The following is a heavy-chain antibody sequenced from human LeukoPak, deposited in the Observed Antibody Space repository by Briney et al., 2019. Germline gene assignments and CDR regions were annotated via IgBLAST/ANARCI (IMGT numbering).Heavy chain of an antibody. J-gene: IGHJ5*02. CDR1: GYTFTDYY. CDR2: INPSGGST. CDR3: GRDLGGGALVGATTDWFDP. Sequence: TSVKVSCKASGYTFTDYYMHWVRQAPGQGLEWMGIINPSGGSTSYAQKFQGRVTMTRDTSTSTVYMELSSLRSEDTAVYYCGRDLGGGALVGATTDWFDPWGQGTLVTVSS. D-gene: IGHD1-26*01. V-gene: IGHV1-46*01.